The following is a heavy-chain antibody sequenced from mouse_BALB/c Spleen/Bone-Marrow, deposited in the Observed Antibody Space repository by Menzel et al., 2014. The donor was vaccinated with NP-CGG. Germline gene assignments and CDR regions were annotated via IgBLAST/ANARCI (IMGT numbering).Heavy chain of an antibody. CDR3: SRVNWAEAY. CDR1: GYTFTSFS. V-gene: IGHV1S81*02. J-gene: IGHJ3*01. CDR2: INPRNGVT. Sequence: VQLQQSGAELVKPGASVKLSCKASGYTFTSFSLYWVRQRPGQGLEWIGDINPRNGVTNFNERFKSKATLTVDKSSSTAYMQRSSLTSEDSAIYCCSRVNWAEAYWGQGTLVTVST. D-gene: IGHD4-1*01.